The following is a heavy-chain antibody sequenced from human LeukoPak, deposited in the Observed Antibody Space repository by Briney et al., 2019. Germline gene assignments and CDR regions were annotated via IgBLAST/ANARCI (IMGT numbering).Heavy chain of an antibody. CDR1: GYSISSGYY. Sequence: PSETLSLTCTVSGYSISSGYYWGWIRQPPGKGLEWIGSIYHSGRTFYNPSLKSRVTISVDTSKNQFSLKLSSVTAADTAVYYCARGRWFGEPTLVYWGQGTLVTVSS. CDR2: IYHSGRT. J-gene: IGHJ4*02. V-gene: IGHV4-38-2*02. CDR3: ARGRWFGEPTLVY. D-gene: IGHD3-10*01.